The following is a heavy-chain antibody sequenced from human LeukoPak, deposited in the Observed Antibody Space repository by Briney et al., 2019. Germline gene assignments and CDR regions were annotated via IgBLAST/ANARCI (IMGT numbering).Heavy chain of an antibody. Sequence: GGSLRLSCAASGFTFSTYSMNWVRQAPGKGLEWVSCISTRSTYIYYADSVKGRFTISRDNAKNSLYLQMNSPRGEDTALYHCARVGGPSHYGGETYYMDVWGKGTTVTISS. CDR3: ARVGGPSHYGGETYYMDV. D-gene: IGHD4-23*01. CDR2: ISTRSTYI. J-gene: IGHJ6*03. V-gene: IGHV3-21*04. CDR1: GFTFSTYS.